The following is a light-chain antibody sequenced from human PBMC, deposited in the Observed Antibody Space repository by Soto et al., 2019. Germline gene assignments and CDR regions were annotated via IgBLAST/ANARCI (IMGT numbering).Light chain of an antibody. CDR2: GAS. V-gene: IGKV3-20*01. Sequence: EIVLTQSPGTLSFSPGERATLSCRASQSVRSDSLAWYQQKPGQAPRLLIYGASSRAAGIPDRFSGSGSGTDFTLTVSRLEPEDFALFYCQQYATSPPTCGQGTKVEIK. CDR1: QSVRSDS. J-gene: IGKJ2*01. CDR3: QQYATSPPT.